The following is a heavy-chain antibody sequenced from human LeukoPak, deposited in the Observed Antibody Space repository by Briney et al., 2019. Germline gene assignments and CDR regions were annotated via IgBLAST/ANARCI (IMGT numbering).Heavy chain of an antibody. CDR2: INPNSGGT. CDR1: GGTFSSYA. D-gene: IGHD1-26*01. Sequence: ASVKVSCKASGGTFSSYAISWVRQAPGQGLEWMGWINPNSGGTNYAQKFQGWVTMTRDTSISTAYMELSRLRSDDTAVYYCATSYSGSYYGDYYGMDVWGQGTTVTVSS. V-gene: IGHV1-2*04. J-gene: IGHJ6*02. CDR3: ATSYSGSYYGDYYGMDV.